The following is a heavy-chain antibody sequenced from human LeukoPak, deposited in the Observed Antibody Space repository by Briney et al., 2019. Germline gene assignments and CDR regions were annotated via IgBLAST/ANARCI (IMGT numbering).Heavy chain of an antibody. D-gene: IGHD2-15*01. CDR3: ATWPFLSARGNYYYYYMDV. Sequence: GGSLRLSCAASGFTFSSYAMSWVRQAPGKGLEWVSAISGSGGSTYYADSVKGRFTISRDNSKNTLYLQMNSLRAEDTAVYYCATWPFLSARGNYYYYYMDVWGKGTTVTVSS. CDR1: GFTFSSYA. J-gene: IGHJ6*03. CDR2: ISGSGGST. V-gene: IGHV3-23*01.